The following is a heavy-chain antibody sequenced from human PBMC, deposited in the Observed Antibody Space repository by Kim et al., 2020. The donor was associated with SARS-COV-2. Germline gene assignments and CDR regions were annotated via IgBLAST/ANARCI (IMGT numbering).Heavy chain of an antibody. J-gene: IGHJ4*02. V-gene: IGHV3-7*03. D-gene: IGHD2-15*01. CDR2: IKQDGSEK. CDR3: ARDHLTYCSGGSCYPVDDY. CDR1: GFTFSSYW. Sequence: GGSLRLSCAASGFTFSSYWMSWVRQAPGKGLEWVANIKQDGSEKYYVDSVKGRFTISRDNAKNSLYLQMNSLRAEDTAVYYCARDHLTYCSGGSCYPVDDYWGQGTLVTVSS.